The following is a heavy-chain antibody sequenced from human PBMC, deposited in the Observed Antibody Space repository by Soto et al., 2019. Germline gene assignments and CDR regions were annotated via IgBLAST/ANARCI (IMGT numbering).Heavy chain of an antibody. J-gene: IGHJ6*02. D-gene: IGHD2-15*01. V-gene: IGHV3-21*01. CDR2: ISGTSDYI. CDR1: GFTFSSYS. CDR3: ARDHRYCSGSSCRPYYYYYGMDV. Sequence: PGGSLRLSCAASGFTFSSYSMNWVRQAPGRGPEWVAAISGTSDYIYYADSVKGRFTISRDNAKTSLYIQMNSLRAEDTAVYYCARDHRYCSGSSCRPYYYYYGMDVSGQGPTVTVSS.